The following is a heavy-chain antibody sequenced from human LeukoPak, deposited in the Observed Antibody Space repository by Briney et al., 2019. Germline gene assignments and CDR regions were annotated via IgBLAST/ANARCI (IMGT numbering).Heavy chain of an antibody. CDR3: AGSATYSSSPGGLDY. D-gene: IGHD6-13*01. CDR1: GGSFSGYY. V-gene: IGHV4-34*01. J-gene: IGHJ4*02. Sequence: SETLSLTCAVYGGSFSGYYWSWIRQPPGKGLEWIGEINHSGSTNYNPSLKSRVTTSVDTSKNQFSLKLSSVTAADTAVYYCAGSATYSSSPGGLDYWGQGTLVTVSS. CDR2: INHSGST.